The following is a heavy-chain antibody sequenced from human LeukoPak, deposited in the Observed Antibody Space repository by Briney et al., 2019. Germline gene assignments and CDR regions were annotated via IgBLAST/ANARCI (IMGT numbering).Heavy chain of an antibody. V-gene: IGHV4-34*01. Sequence: SETLSLTYAVYGGSFSGYYWSWIRQPPGKGLEWIGEINHSGSTNYNPSLKSRVTISVDTSKNQFSLKLSSVTAADTAVYYCARGPRIVGAPYYFDYWGQGTLVTVSS. CDR2: INHSGST. CDR1: GGSFSGYY. CDR3: ARGPRIVGAPYYFDY. D-gene: IGHD1-26*01. J-gene: IGHJ4*02.